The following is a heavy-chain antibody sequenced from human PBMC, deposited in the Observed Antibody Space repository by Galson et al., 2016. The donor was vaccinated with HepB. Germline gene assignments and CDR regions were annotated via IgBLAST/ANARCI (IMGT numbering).Heavy chain of an antibody. Sequence: SLRLSCAASGFSFSSHWMHWVRQAPGRGLVWVSRIYDDGSRTNYADSVKGRFTISRDNAKNTVYLQVNSLRAEDTAVYYCARDNSRRENSGYHAFDIWGQGTMVTVSS. D-gene: IGHD3-22*01. CDR1: GFSFSSHW. J-gene: IGHJ3*02. CDR3: ARDNSRRENSGYHAFDI. CDR2: IYDDGSRT. V-gene: IGHV3-74*01.